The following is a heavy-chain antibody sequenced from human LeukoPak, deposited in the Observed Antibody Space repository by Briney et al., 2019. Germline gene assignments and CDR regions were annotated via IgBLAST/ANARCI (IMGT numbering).Heavy chain of an antibody. D-gene: IGHD3-10*01. J-gene: IGHJ5*02. CDR2: ISGSGGTT. CDR3: AKDFPWGIWFGET. CDR1: GFPFSSYA. Sequence: PGGSLRLSCAASGFPFSSYAMSWVRQAPGKGLEWVSAISGSGGTTYYANSVKGRFTFSRDNSKNTLYLQMNSLRAEDTAVYYCAKDFPWGIWFGETWGQGTLVTVSS. V-gene: IGHV3-23*01.